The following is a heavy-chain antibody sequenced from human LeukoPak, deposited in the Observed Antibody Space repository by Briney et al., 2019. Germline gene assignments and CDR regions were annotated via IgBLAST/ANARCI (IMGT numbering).Heavy chain of an antibody. V-gene: IGHV4-34*01. Sequence: SETLSRNGAVYGGSFSGYYWSWLRQRPGKGLKWFGEINHSGSTNSNPSLKSRVTISVDTSKNQSSLKLSSVTAADTAVYYCARYYMSGSGWYPPFDYWGQGTLVTVSS. D-gene: IGHD6-19*01. J-gene: IGHJ4*02. CDR2: INHSGST. CDR3: ARYYMSGSGWYPPFDY. CDR1: GGSFSGYY.